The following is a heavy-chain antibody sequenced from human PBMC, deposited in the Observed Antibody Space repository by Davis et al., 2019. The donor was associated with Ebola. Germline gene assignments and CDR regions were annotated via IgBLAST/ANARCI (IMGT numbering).Heavy chain of an antibody. D-gene: IGHD3-22*01. CDR2: IIPILGIA. V-gene: IGHV1-69*04. Sequence: SVKVSCKASGYTFTTYDIDWVRQAPGQGLEWMGRIIPILGIANYAQKFQGRVTITADKSTSTAYMELSSLRSEDTAVYYCARETYYYDSSGYYSVVGSDYWGQGTLVTVSS. CDR1: GYTFTTYD. CDR3: ARETYYYDSSGYYSVVGSDY. J-gene: IGHJ4*02.